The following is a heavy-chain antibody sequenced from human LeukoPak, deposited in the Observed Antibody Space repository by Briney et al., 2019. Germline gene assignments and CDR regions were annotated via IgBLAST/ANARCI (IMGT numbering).Heavy chain of an antibody. V-gene: IGHV3-23*01. CDR1: GFTFSKYA. Sequence: GGSLRLSCAASGFTFSKYAMSWVRQAPGKGLEWVSVISSSGDSTNYADSVKGRFPISRDNSKNTLFLQMNSLRAEDTAVYYCAKGVRGSPQDALDIWGQRPVVPVSS. CDR2: ISSSGDST. CDR3: AKGVRGSPQDALDI. J-gene: IGHJ3*02. D-gene: IGHD6-19*01.